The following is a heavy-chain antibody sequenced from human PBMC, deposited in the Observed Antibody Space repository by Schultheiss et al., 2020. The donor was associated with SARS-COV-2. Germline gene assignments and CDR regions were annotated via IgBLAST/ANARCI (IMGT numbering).Heavy chain of an antibody. CDR2: INHSGST. V-gene: IGHV4-34*01. Sequence: SETLSLTCTVSGGSISSYYWGWIRQPPGKGLEWIGEINHSGSTNYNPSLKSRVTISVDTSKNQFSLKLSSVTAADTAVYYCARVQEDLFDYWGQGTLVTVSS. CDR3: ARVQEDLFDY. J-gene: IGHJ4*02. CDR1: GGSISSYY.